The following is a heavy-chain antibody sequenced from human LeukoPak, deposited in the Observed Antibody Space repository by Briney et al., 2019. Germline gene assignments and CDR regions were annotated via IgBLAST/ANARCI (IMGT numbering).Heavy chain of an antibody. CDR1: GGTFSSYA. D-gene: IGHD3-10*01. J-gene: IGHJ3*02. CDR3: AREAMVRGFHDAFDI. CDR2: IIPILGIA. V-gene: IGHV1-69*04. Sequence: SVKVSCKASGGTFSSYAISWVRQAPGQGLEWMGRIIPILGIANYAQKFQGRVTITADKSTSTAYMELSSLRSEDTAVYYCAREAMVRGFHDAFDIWGQGTMVTVSS.